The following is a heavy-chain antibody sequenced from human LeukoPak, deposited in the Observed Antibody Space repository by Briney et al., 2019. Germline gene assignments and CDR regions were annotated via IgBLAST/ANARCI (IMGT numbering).Heavy chain of an antibody. CDR2: ISDTSKYI. CDR1: GFTFRNYR. Sequence: GGSLTLSCAASGFTFRNYRMNWVRQAPGKGLEWVATISDTSKYIYYGDSVKGRFTVSRDNAKNSLYLQMDSLRVEDTAVYYCARAWLVVVGATTEYLVSWGQGTLVSVSS. D-gene: IGHD1-26*01. CDR3: ARAWLVVVGATTEYLVS. J-gene: IGHJ4*02. V-gene: IGHV3-21*06.